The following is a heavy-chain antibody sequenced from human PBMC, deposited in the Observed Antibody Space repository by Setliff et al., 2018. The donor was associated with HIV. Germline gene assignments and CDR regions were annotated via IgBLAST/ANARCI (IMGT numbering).Heavy chain of an antibody. CDR1: GGSITRSSYY. J-gene: IGHJ4*02. V-gene: IGHV4-39*07. CDR3: ARGVAAAGL. CDR2: IFYSGHT. Sequence: SETLSLTCTVSGGSITRSSYYWAWIRQPPGKGLEWIGNIFYSGHTFYNPSLRSRVTISVDTSKIQFSLKLSSVTAADTAVYYCARGVAAAGLWGQGTLVTGLL. D-gene: IGHD6-13*01.